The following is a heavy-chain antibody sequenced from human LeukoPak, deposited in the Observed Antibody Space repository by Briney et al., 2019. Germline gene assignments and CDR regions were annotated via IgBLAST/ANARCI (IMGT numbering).Heavy chain of an antibody. J-gene: IGHJ4*02. V-gene: IGHV2-5*02. Sequence: SGPTLLKPPQTLTPTCTFSGVSFSTSRVGVGWIRQPPGKALEWLALIYRDDDKRYSPSLNSRLTNTKVTSKNQVGLTRTNMDPVETATYYCAHRRVDILTGYDYWGQGTLVTVSS. CDR2: IYRDDDK. CDR1: GVSFSTSRVG. CDR3: AHRRVDILTGYDY. D-gene: IGHD3-9*01.